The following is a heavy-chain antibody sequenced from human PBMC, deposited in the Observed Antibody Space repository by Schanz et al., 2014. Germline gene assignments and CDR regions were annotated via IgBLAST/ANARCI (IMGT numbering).Heavy chain of an antibody. D-gene: IGHD5-12*01. CDR3: ARDGGRDGYNLAVPD. V-gene: IGHV3-53*01. CDR2: MYINSGST. Sequence: EVQLVESGGGLIQPGGSLRLSCAVSGFTVNTNYMSWVRQAPGKGLEWISSMYINSGSTQYADSVKGRFIISRDSSKNTLFLQMNSLRAEDTAVYFCARDGGRDGYNLAVPDWGQGTLVTVSS. CDR1: GFTVNTNY. J-gene: IGHJ1*01.